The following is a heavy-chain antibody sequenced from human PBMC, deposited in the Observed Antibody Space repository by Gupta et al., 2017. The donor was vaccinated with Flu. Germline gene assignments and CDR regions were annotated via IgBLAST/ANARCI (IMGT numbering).Heavy chain of an antibody. CDR3: AKGPSITSRFDY. Sequence: FDDYAMHWVRQAPGKGLEWVSGISWNSGSIGYADSVKGRFTISRDNAKNYLYLQMNSLRAEDTALYYCAKGPSITSRFDYWGQGTLVTVSS. D-gene: IGHD2-2*01. V-gene: IGHV3-9*01. CDR1: FDDYA. J-gene: IGHJ4*02. CDR2: ISWNSGSI.